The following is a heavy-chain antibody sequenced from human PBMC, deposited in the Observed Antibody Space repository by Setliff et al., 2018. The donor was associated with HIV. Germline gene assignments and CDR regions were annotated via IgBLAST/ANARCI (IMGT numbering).Heavy chain of an antibody. D-gene: IGHD1-26*01. CDR2: IYYSGSS. CDR3: ARDRGSGSWFDF. Sequence: SETLSLTCTVSGGSISSHYWSWIRQPPGKGLEWIGFIYYSGSSNYNPSLKSRVTMSVDTSKNQFSLKLSSVTAADTAVYYCARDRGSGSWFDFWGQGTLVTVSS. J-gene: IGHJ4*02. CDR1: GGSISSHY. V-gene: IGHV4-59*11.